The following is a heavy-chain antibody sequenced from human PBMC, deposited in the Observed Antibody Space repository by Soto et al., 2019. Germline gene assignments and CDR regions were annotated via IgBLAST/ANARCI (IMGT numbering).Heavy chain of an antibody. Sequence: PGESLKISCKGSGYSFAGYWITWVRQKPGKGLEWMGRIDPSDSQTYYSPSFRGHVTISVTKSITTVFLQWSSLRASDTAMYYCARQIYESDKGPNSQYYFDSWGQGTPVTVSS. CDR2: IDPSDSQT. J-gene: IGHJ4*02. D-gene: IGHD5-12*01. CDR3: ARQIYESDKGPNSQYYFDS. CDR1: GYSFAGYW. V-gene: IGHV5-10-1*01.